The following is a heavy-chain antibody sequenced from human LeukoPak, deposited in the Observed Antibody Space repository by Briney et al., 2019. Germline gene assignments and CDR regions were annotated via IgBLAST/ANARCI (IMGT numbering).Heavy chain of an antibody. CDR2: ISTYNGNT. CDR3: ARDPDCSGGRCYSWGNGMDV. CDR1: GYTFTSYG. D-gene: IGHD2-15*01. Sequence: ASVKVSCKASGYTFTSYGISWLRQAPGQGLEWMGWISTYNGNTNYAQKFQGRVTMTTDTSTSTAYMELRSLRSDDTAVYYCARDPDCSGGRCYSWGNGMDVWGQGTTVTVSS. J-gene: IGHJ6*02. V-gene: IGHV1-18*01.